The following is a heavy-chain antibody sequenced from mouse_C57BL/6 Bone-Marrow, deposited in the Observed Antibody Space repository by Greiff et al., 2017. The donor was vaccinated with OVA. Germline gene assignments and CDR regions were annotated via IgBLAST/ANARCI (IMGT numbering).Heavy chain of an antibody. D-gene: IGHD1-1*01. CDR3: TTIYYYGSRRFAY. CDR1: GFNIKDYY. V-gene: IGHV14-1*01. Sequence: VQLKQSGAELVRPGASVKLSCTASGFNIKDYYMHWVKQRPEQGLEWIGRIDPEDGDTEYAPKFQGKATMTADTSSNTAYLQLSSLTSEDTAVYYCTTIYYYGSRRFAYWGQGTLVTVSA. J-gene: IGHJ3*01. CDR2: IDPEDGDT.